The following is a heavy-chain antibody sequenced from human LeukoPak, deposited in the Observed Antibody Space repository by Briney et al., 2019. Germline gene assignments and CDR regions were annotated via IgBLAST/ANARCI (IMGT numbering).Heavy chain of an antibody. CDR1: GGTFSSYA. CDR3: ARVSLEKELRWLQLFDP. Sequence: SVNVSFKASGGTFSSYAISWVRQAPGQGLEWMGGIIPIFGTANYAQKFQGRVTITADESTSTAYMELSSLRSEDTAVYYCARVSLEKELRWLQLFDPWGQGTLVTVSS. J-gene: IGHJ5*02. V-gene: IGHV1-69*13. CDR2: IIPIFGTA. D-gene: IGHD5-24*01.